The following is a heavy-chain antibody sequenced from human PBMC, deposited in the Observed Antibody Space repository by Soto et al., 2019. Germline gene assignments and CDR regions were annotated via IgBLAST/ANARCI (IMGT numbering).Heavy chain of an antibody. CDR1: GFTFSSYW. Sequence: EVQLVESGGGLVQPGGSLRLSCAASGFTFSSYWMHWVRQAPGKGLVLVSRINSDGSSTSYADSVKGRFTISRDNAKNTLYLQMNSLRAEDTAVYYCASGHYDFWSGYWADDAFDIWGQGTMVNVSS. V-gene: IGHV3-74*01. D-gene: IGHD3-3*01. J-gene: IGHJ3*02. CDR2: INSDGSST. CDR3: ASGHYDFWSGYWADDAFDI.